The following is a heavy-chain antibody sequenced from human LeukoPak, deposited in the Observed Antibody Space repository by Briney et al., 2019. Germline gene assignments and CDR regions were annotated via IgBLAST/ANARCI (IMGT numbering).Heavy chain of an antibody. CDR3: AGGCKYAYYNYYYMDV. D-gene: IGHD5-24*01. Sequence: PSETLSLTCTVSGYSISNGYYWGWIRQPPGKGLEWIGSIYHSGSTYYNPSLKSRVTISVDTSKNQFSLKLSSVTAADTAVYYCAGGCKYAYYNYYYMDVWGKGTTVTVSS. CDR2: IYHSGST. CDR1: GYSISNGYY. V-gene: IGHV4-38-2*02. J-gene: IGHJ6*03.